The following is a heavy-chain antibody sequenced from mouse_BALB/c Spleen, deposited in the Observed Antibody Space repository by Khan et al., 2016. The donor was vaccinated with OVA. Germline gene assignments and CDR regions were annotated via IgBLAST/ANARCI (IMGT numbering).Heavy chain of an antibody. CDR1: GYSITRDYA. Sequence: EVQLQESGPGLVKPSQSLSLTCTVTGYSITRDYAWNWIRQFPGNKLAWMGYITNSGSTNYNPSLKSRISITRDTSKNQFFLQLNSVTTEDTATYYCASELGRYYAMDYWGQGTSVTVSS. CDR2: ITNSGST. D-gene: IGHD4-1*01. CDR3: ASELGRYYAMDY. V-gene: IGHV3-2*02. J-gene: IGHJ4*01.